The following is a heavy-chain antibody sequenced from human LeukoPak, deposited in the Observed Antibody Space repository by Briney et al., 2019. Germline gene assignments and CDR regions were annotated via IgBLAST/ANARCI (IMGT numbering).Heavy chain of an antibody. Sequence: GGSLRLSCAASGFTFSDYYMSWIRQAPGKGLEWVSYISSSGSTIYYADSVKGRFTISRDNAKNSLYLQMNSLRAEDTAVYYCATGPSIVDDAFDIWGQGTMVTVSS. CDR2: ISSSGSTI. V-gene: IGHV3-11*01. CDR1: GFTFSDYY. J-gene: IGHJ3*02. D-gene: IGHD2-21*01. CDR3: ATGPSIVDDAFDI.